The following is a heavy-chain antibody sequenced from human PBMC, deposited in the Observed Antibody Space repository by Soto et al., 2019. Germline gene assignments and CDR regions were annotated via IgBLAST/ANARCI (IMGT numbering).Heavy chain of an antibody. V-gene: IGHV4-30-2*01. CDR3: ARGGGAYGYGRYYSYYFDY. J-gene: IGHJ4*02. D-gene: IGHD3-10*01. CDR2: IYHSGST. CDR1: GGSLTSGTYS. Sequence: PSETLSLTCAVSGGSLTSGTYSWNWIRQPPGKGLEWIGYIYHSGSTYYNPSLKSRVTISVDRSKNQFSLKLSSVTAADTAVYYCARGGGAYGYGRYYSYYFDYWGQGTLVTVSS.